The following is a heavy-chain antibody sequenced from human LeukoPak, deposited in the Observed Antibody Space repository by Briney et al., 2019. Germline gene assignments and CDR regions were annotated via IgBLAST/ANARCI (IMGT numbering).Heavy chain of an antibody. Sequence: PGGPLRLSCAASGLTVSSNYMTWVRQAPGKGLEWVSGIYGDGSTYYADSVKGRFTISRDSSKNTLFLQMNSLRAEDTAVYYCAIGSYCSGGSCYPLFDYWGRGTLVTVSS. D-gene: IGHD2-15*01. J-gene: IGHJ4*02. V-gene: IGHV3-53*01. CDR2: IYGDGST. CDR3: AIGSYCSGGSCYPLFDY. CDR1: GLTVSSNY.